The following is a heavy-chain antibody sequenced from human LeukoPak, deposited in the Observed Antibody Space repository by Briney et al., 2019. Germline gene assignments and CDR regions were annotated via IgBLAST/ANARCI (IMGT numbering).Heavy chain of an antibody. CDR3: ARDSGERGSGSYLIAY. CDR1: GDTFSNYA. CDR2: IIPILGTA. Sequence: SVKVSCKASGDTFSNYAISWLRQAPGQGLEWMGGIIPILGTANYAQKSQGRVTITADEFTSTAYMELSSLRSEDTAVYYCARDSGERGSGSYLIAYWGQGTLVTVSS. J-gene: IGHJ4*02. D-gene: IGHD3-10*01. V-gene: IGHV1-69*13.